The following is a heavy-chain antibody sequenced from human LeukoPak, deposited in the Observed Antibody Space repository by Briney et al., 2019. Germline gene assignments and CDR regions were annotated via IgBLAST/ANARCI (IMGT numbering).Heavy chain of an antibody. CDR1: GFTFSSYG. CDR3: AKGPPVWVAPAGSDYLDY. Sequence: GGSLRLSCAASGFTFSSYGMHWVRQARGKGLEWVAFISDDGSNKYYADSVKCRFTISRDHSKNPLYLQMNRLRAEDTAVYHCAKGPPVWVAPAGSDYLDYWGQGTLVTVSS. CDR2: ISDDGSNK. D-gene: IGHD6-13*01. V-gene: IGHV3-30*19. J-gene: IGHJ4*02.